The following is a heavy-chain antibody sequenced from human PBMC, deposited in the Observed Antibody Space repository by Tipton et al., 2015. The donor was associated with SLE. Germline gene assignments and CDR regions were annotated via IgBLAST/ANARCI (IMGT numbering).Heavy chain of an antibody. J-gene: IGHJ3*02. CDR1: GSSLMSYY. CDR3: ARVEENCNSGACYNDAFDI. CDR2: VYSSGST. D-gene: IGHD2/OR15-2a*01. Sequence: TLSLTCSVSGSSLMSYYWDWIRTSPDKGLEWIGSVYSSGSTNYNPSLKSRVTMSVDTSKNQFSLRLSSVTAADTAVYYCARVEENCNSGACYNDAFDIWGQGTLVTVSS. V-gene: IGHV4-59*01.